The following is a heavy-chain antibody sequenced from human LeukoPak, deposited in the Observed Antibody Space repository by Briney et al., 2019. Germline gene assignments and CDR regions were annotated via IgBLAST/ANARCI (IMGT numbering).Heavy chain of an antibody. CDR3: ARIHGVTTSPFDY. J-gene: IGHJ4*02. CDR2: INPNSGGT. V-gene: IGHV1-2*02. Sequence: GASVKVSCKASGYTFTGYYMHWVRQAPGQGLELIGWINPNSGGTNYAQKFQGRVTMTSDTSISTAYMELSRLRSDDTAVYYCARIHGVTTSPFDYWGQGTLVTVSS. D-gene: IGHD4-17*01. CDR1: GYTFTGYY.